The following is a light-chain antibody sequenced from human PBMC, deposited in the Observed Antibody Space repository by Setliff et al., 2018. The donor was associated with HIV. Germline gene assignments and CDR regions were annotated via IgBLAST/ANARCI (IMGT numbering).Light chain of an antibody. CDR2: DVG. V-gene: IGLV2-11*01. Sequence: QSALTQPRSVSGSPGQSVTISCTGTSSDVGGYNYVSWYQQHPGKAPKLMIYDVGKRPSGVPDRFSGSKSGNTASLTISGLQAEDEADYYCCSYAGSYTLPYVFGTGTKVTVL. CDR1: SSDVGGYNY. J-gene: IGLJ1*01. CDR3: CSYAGSYTLPYV.